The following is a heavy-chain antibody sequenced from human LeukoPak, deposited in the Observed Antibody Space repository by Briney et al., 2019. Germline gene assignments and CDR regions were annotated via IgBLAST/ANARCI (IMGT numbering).Heavy chain of an antibody. CDR2: ISSSGSTI. CDR3: ARDIYFDY. CDR1: GITLSNYG. J-gene: IGHJ4*02. V-gene: IGHV3-48*04. Sequence: GGSLRLSCAVAGITLSNYGMSWVRQAPGKGLEWVSYISSSGSTIYYADSVKGRFTISRDNAKNSLYLQMNSLRAEDTAVYYCARDIYFDYWGQGTLVTVSS.